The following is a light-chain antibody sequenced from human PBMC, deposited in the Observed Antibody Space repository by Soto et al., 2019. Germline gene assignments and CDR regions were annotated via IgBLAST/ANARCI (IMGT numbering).Light chain of an antibody. V-gene: IGKV1-33*01. Sequence: DIPMTQSPSSLAASVGDRVTITCQASQDISDYLNWYHQKPGKAPKFLIYDASYLETGVPSRFSGSGSGTEFTLTISSLQPDDFATYYCQHYNSYSEAFGQGTKVELK. CDR2: DAS. J-gene: IGKJ1*01. CDR3: QHYNSYSEA. CDR1: QDISDY.